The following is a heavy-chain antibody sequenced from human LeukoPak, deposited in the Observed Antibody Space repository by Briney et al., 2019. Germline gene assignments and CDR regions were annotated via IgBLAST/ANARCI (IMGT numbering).Heavy chain of an antibody. CDR3: AGNPYCSSTSCQGDFDY. CDR1: GFTFSTYW. J-gene: IGHJ4*02. V-gene: IGHV3-7*01. D-gene: IGHD2-2*01. Sequence: GGSLRLSCAASGFTFSTYWMTWVRQAPGKGLEWVANMKGDGSEIYYVDSVKGRFTISRDNAKNLLYLQMNSLRAEDTAVYYCAGNPYCSSTSCQGDFDYWGQGTLVTVSS. CDR2: MKGDGSEI.